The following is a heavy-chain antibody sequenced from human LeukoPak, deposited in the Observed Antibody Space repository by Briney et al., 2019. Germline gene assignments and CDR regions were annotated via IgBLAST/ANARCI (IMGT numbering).Heavy chain of an antibody. CDR3: ARASSSGWYVDP. J-gene: IGHJ5*02. V-gene: IGHV4-59*01. CDR1: GGSISSYY. Sequence: SETLSLTCTVSGGSISSYYWSRIRQPPGKGLEWIGYIYYSGSTNYNPSLKSRVTISVDTSKNQFSLKLSSVTAADTAVYYCARASSSGWYVDPWGQGTLVTVSS. D-gene: IGHD6-19*01. CDR2: IYYSGST.